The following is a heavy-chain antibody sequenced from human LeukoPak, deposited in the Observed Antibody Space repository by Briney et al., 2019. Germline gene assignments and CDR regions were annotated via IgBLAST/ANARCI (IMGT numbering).Heavy chain of an antibody. V-gene: IGHV3-7*01. Sequence: SLRLSCAAAGFTFSSHWMSWVRQAPGKGLEWVANIKQDGSENYYADSVKGRFTIPRDKSKNTLYLQMTSLRAEDTAVYYCPKDLRPGLRAASQRDYYYGMDGWGQGSTVTDSS. D-gene: IGHD2-15*01. CDR2: IKQDGSEN. CDR1: GFTFSSHW. J-gene: IGHJ6*01. CDR3: PKDLRPGLRAASQRDYYYGMDG.